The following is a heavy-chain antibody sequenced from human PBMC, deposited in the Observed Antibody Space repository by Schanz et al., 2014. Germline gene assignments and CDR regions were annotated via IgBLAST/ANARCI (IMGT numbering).Heavy chain of an antibody. CDR1: GFIFSAYT. D-gene: IGHD1-7*01. V-gene: IGHV3-NL1*01. CDR3: AMGGYQLHH. Sequence: VQLVESGGGLVKPGESLRLSCAASGFIFSAYTMNWVRQAPGKGLEWVSNISPTGSSTYYADSVKGRFTISRDNSKNTLYLQMNSLRVEDTAVYYCAMGGYQLHHWGQGTLVTGSS. J-gene: IGHJ4*02. CDR2: ISPTGSST.